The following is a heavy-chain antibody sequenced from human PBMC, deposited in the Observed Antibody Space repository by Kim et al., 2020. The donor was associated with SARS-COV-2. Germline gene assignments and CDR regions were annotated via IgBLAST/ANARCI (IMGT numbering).Heavy chain of an antibody. Sequence: VKGRFTISRDDSKNTLYLQMNSLKTEDTAVYYCTPDFSGRGGSYNIPSDYWGQGTLVTVSS. CDR3: TPDFSGRGGSYNIPSDY. J-gene: IGHJ4*02. V-gene: IGHV3-15*01. D-gene: IGHD1-26*01.